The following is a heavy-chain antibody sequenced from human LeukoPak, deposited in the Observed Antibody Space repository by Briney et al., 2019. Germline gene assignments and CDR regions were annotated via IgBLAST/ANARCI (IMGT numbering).Heavy chain of an antibody. CDR1: GGTFSSYA. J-gene: IGHJ4*02. CDR3: ARESAIFGVVISGFGY. V-gene: IGHV1-69*13. CDR2: IIPIFGTA. Sequence: SVKVSCKASGGTFSSYAISWVRQAPGQGLEWMGGIIPIFGTANYAQKFQGRVTITADESTSTAYMELSSLRSEDTAVYYCARESAIFGVVISGFGYWGQGTQVTVSS. D-gene: IGHD3-3*01.